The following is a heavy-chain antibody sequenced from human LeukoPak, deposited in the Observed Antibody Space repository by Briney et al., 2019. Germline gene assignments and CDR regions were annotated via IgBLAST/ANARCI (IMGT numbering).Heavy chain of an antibody. V-gene: IGHV4-39*01. CDR1: GGAITSNIYF. CDR2: IYHGGRA. CDR3: ASYCSTTSCPFDY. J-gene: IGHJ4*02. D-gene: IGHD2-2*01. Sequence: SETLSLTCSVSGGAITSNIYFWGWIRQSPGQGLAWIGSIYHGGRAYYDPSFEGRVTISVDVSKNQFSLDLRSVTAADTAVYYCASYCSTTSCPFDYWGQGTLVTVSS.